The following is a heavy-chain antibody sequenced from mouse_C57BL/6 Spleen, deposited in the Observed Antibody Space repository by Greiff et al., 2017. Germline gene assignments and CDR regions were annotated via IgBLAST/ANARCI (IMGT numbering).Heavy chain of an antibody. Sequence: VQLQQSGPELVKPGASVKISCKASSYAFSSSWMNWVKQRPGKGLEWIGRIYPGDGDTNYNGKFKGKATLTADKSSSTAYMQLSSLTSEDSAVYFCARHYGNYVRAMDYWGQGTSVTVSS. V-gene: IGHV1-82*01. D-gene: IGHD2-1*01. CDR2: IYPGDGDT. CDR1: SYAFSSSW. CDR3: ARHYGNYVRAMDY. J-gene: IGHJ4*01.